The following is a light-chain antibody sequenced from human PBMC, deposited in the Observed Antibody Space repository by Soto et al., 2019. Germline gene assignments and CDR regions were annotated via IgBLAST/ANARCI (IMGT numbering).Light chain of an antibody. CDR3: SSFTSSSTLPYV. J-gene: IGLJ1*01. CDR1: GSKVGGYNY. V-gene: IGLV2-14*01. CDR2: EVT. Sequence: QSVRTQPASMSGSPGQSITNSCTGTGSKVGGYNYVSWYQQYPGKAPKLMIYEVTNRPSGVSHRFSGSKSGNTASLTISGLQPEHEADYYCSSFTSSSTLPYVFGTGTKLTVL.